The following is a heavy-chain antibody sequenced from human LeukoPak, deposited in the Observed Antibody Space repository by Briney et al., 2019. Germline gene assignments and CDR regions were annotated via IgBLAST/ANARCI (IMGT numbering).Heavy chain of an antibody. Sequence: SETLSLTCAVSGYSISSGYYWGWIRQPAGKGLEWIGRIYTSGSTNYNPSLKSRVTMSVDTSKNQFSLKLSSVTAADTAVYYCARDLNVWGQGTTVTVSS. CDR1: GYSISSGYY. V-gene: IGHV4-4*07. CDR2: IYTSGST. J-gene: IGHJ6*02. CDR3: ARDLNV.